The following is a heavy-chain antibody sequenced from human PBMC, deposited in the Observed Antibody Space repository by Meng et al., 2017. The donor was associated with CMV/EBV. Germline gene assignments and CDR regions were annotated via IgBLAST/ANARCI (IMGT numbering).Heavy chain of an antibody. V-gene: IGHV4-61*02. J-gene: IGHJ4*02. Sequence: QLQLQESGPGLVKPSQTLSLTCTVSGCSISSGSYYWSWIRQPAGKGLEWIGRIYTSGSTNYNPSLKSRVTISVDTSKNQFPLKLSSVTAADTAVYYCASVQGLGVSWGQGTLVTVSS. CDR3: ASVQGLGVS. CDR1: GCSISSGSYY. CDR2: IYTSGST. D-gene: IGHD3-10*01.